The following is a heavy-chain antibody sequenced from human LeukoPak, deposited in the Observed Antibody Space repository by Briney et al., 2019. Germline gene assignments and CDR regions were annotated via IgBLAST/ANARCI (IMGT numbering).Heavy chain of an antibody. Sequence: GASVKVSCKASGGTFSSYAISWVRQAPGQGLEWMGRIIPILGIANYAQKFLGRVTITADTSTSTAYMELSSLRSEDTTVYYCARDKHRYSSGWYGDSYFDYWGQGTLVTVSS. V-gene: IGHV1-69*04. CDR2: IIPILGIA. J-gene: IGHJ4*02. D-gene: IGHD6-19*01. CDR1: GGTFSSYA. CDR3: ARDKHRYSSGWYGDSYFDY.